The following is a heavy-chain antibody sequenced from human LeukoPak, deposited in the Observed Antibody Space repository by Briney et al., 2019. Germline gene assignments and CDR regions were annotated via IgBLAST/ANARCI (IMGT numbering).Heavy chain of an antibody. D-gene: IGHD2-2*02. CDR3: ARGPVYCSSTSCYTGFDY. CDR1: GYTFTRYD. J-gene: IGHJ4*02. Sequence: GASRRVSCKASGYTFTRYDINLVRQAAGQGLEWMGWIDPNSGNTGYAQKFQGRVTMTRNTSISTAYMELSSLRSEDTAVYYCARGPVYCSSTSCYTGFDYWGQGTLVTVSS. V-gene: IGHV1-8*01. CDR2: IDPNSGNT.